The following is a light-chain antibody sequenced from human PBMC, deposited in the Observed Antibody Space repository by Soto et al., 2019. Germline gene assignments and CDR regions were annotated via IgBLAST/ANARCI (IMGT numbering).Light chain of an antibody. V-gene: IGKV3-20*01. CDR3: QQYVSSPWT. CDR1: QSISSSY. J-gene: IGKJ1*01. Sequence: EIVLTQSPGTLSLSPGERATLSCRASQSISSSYLAWYQQKPGQASRPLIYGASSRATGIPDRFSGSGSGTDFTLTISRLEPEDFAVYYCQQYVSSPWTFGQGTKVDIK. CDR2: GAS.